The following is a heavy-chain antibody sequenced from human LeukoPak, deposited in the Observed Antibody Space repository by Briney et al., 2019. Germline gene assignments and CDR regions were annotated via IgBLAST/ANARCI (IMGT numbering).Heavy chain of an antibody. V-gene: IGHV5-51*01. CDR3: ASGRRSYQLLSDY. CDR2: IYPGDSDT. D-gene: IGHD2-2*01. J-gene: IGHJ4*02. Sequence: GESLKISCKGSGYSFTSYWIDWVRQMPGKGLEWMGIIYPGDSDTRYSPSFQGQVTISADKSISTAYLQWSSLKASDTAMYYCASGRRSYQLLSDYWGQGTLVTVSS. CDR1: GYSFTSYW.